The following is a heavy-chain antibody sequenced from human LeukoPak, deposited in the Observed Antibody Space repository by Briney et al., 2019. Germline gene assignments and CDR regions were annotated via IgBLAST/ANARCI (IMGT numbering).Heavy chain of an antibody. V-gene: IGHV1-69*05. Sequence: ASVKVSCKASGGTFSSYAISWVRQAPGQGLEWMGGIIPIFGTANYAQKFQGRVTITTDESTSTAYMELSGLRSEDTAVYYCARESRSCSGGSCYGPPGWFDPWGQGTLVTVSS. CDR1: GGTFSSYA. J-gene: IGHJ5*02. CDR3: ARESRSCSGGSCYGPPGWFDP. CDR2: IIPIFGTA. D-gene: IGHD2-15*01.